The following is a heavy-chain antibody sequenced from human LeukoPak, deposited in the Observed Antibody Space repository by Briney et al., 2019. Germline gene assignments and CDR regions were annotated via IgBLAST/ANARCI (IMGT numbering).Heavy chain of an antibody. D-gene: IGHD6-6*01. CDR3: ARDRMPYSSSSWFDP. CDR1: GGSISSSSYY. CDR2: IYYSGST. V-gene: IGHV4-39*07. J-gene: IGHJ5*02. Sequence: PSETLSLTCTVSGGSISSSSYYWGWIRQPPGKGLEWIGSIYYSGSTYYNPSLKSRVTISVDTSKNQFSLKLSSVTAADTAVYYCARDRMPYSSSSWFDPWGQGTLVTVSS.